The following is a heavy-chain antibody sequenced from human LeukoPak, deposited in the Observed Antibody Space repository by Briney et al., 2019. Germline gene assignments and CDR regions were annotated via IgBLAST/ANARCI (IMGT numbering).Heavy chain of an antibody. CDR2: ISYDGSNK. J-gene: IGHJ4*02. CDR3: AKSTTVTTQQRGYFDY. CDR1: GFTFSSYG. D-gene: IGHD4-11*01. Sequence: GGSLRLSCAASGFTFSSYGMHWVRQAPGKGLERVAGISYDGSNKYFADSVKGRFTISRDNPKNTLYLQMNSLRAEDTAGYYCAKSTTVTTQQRGYFDYWGQGTLVTVSS. V-gene: IGHV3-30*18.